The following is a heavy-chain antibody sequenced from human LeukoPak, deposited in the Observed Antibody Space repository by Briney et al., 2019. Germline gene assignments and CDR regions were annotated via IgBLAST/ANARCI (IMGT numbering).Heavy chain of an antibody. CDR1: GYTFTSYG. CDR3: ARALSMFVPNWFDP. V-gene: IGHV1-18*01. D-gene: IGHD3-10*02. Sequence: ASVKVSCKASGYTFTSYGISWVRQAPGQGLEWMGWISAYNGNTNYAQKLQGRVTMTTDTSTSTAHMELRSLRSEDTAVYYCARALSMFVPNWFDPWGQGTLVTVSS. J-gene: IGHJ5*02. CDR2: ISAYNGNT.